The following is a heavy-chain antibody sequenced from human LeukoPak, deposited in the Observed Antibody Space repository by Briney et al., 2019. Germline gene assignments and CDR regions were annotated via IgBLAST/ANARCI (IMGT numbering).Heavy chain of an antibody. V-gene: IGHV3-23*01. CDR2: ISGSGGST. J-gene: IGHJ4*02. CDR1: GFTFSSYA. D-gene: IGHD2-2*01. CDR3: ARADSSDIVVVPAD. Sequence: GGSLRLSCTASGFTFSSYAMSWVRQAPGKGLEWVSTISGSGGSTYYADSVKGRFTISRDNAKSSLYLQMNSLRAEDTAVYYCARADSSDIVVVPADWGQGTLVTVSS.